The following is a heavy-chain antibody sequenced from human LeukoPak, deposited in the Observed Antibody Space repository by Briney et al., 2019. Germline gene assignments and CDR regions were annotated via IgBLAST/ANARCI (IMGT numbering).Heavy chain of an antibody. Sequence: GGSRRLSCAASGFTFDDYAMHWVRQAPGKGLEWVSGISWNSGSIGYADSVKGRFTISRDNAKNSLYLQMNSLRAEDTALYYCAKDFRRYGSGSYPCDYWGQGTLVTVSS. CDR1: GFTFDDYA. V-gene: IGHV3-9*01. D-gene: IGHD3-10*01. CDR2: ISWNSGSI. J-gene: IGHJ4*02. CDR3: AKDFRRYGSGSYPCDY.